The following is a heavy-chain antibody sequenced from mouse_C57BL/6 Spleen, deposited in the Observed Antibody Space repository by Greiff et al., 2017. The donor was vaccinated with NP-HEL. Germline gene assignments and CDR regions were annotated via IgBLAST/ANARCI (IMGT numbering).Heavy chain of an antibody. V-gene: IGHV1-15*01. CDR2: IDPETGGT. CDR3: TRKGFYYYGSPWFAY. Sequence: VQLQQSGAELVRPGASVTLSCKASGYTFTDYEMHWVKQTPVHGLEWIGAIDPETGGTAYNQKFKGKAILTADKSSSKAYMELRSLTSEDSAVYYCTRKGFYYYGSPWFAYWGQGTLVTVSA. CDR1: GYTFTDYE. D-gene: IGHD1-1*01. J-gene: IGHJ3*01.